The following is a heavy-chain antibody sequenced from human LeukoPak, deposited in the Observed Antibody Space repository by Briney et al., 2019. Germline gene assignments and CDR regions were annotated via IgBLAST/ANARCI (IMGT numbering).Heavy chain of an antibody. J-gene: IGHJ4*02. CDR1: GGSIRSYY. Sequence: SETLSLTCTVSGGSIRSYYWSWIRQPPGKGLEWIGYIYYSGSTNYNPSLKSRVTISVDTSKNQFSLKLSSVTAADTAVYYCARHEPLLGYYDSSGYIDYWGQGTLVTVSS. V-gene: IGHV4-59*08. CDR2: IYYSGST. D-gene: IGHD3-22*01. CDR3: ARHEPLLGYYDSSGYIDY.